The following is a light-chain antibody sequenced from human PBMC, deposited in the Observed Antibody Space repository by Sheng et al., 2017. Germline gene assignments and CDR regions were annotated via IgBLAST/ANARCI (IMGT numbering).Light chain of an antibody. Sequence: IQLTQSPSSLSASVGDRVTITCRASQGISTYLAWYQQKPGKAPKLLIYGASSLQSGVPSRFSGSGSGTDFTLTISGLLPEDFATYYCQQYESYLITFGQGTRLEIK. CDR1: QGISTY. V-gene: IGKV1-9*01. CDR3: QQYESYLIT. J-gene: IGKJ5*01. CDR2: GAS.